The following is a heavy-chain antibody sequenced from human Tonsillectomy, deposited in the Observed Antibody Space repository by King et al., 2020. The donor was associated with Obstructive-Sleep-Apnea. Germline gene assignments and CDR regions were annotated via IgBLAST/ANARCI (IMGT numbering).Heavy chain of an antibody. Sequence: VQLVESGGGLVQPGGSLRISCAASEFTFSNYWMSWVRQAPGKGLEWVANIKEDGSEKYYVDSVKGRFTISRDNAKNSLYLQMNGLRAEDTAVYYCASSRLVSAARARLVDYYGLDVWGHGTTVTVSS. D-gene: IGHD2-15*01. CDR2: IKEDGSEK. V-gene: IGHV3-7*03. J-gene: IGHJ6*02. CDR1: EFTFSNYW. CDR3: ASSRLVSAARARLVDYYGLDV.